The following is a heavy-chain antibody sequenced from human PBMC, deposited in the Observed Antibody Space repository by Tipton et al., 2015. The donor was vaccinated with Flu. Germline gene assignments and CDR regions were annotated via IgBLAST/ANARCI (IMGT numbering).Heavy chain of an antibody. J-gene: IGHJ5*02. CDR1: RGSISGYY. D-gene: IGHD3-22*01. CDR2: VYYRGKT. CDR3: ARVSGSYNNWFDP. V-gene: IGHV4-59*01. Sequence: TLSLTCTVSRGSISGYYWTWIRQPPGKGLEWIGYVYYRGKTNYNPALESRVTISVDTSKNQFSLKPNSVTAADTAVYYCARVSGSYNNWFDPWGQGTLVTVSS.